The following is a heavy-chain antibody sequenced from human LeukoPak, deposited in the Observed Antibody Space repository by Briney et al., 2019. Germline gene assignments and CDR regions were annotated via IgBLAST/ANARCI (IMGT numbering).Heavy chain of an antibody. D-gene: IGHD4-17*01. CDR2: INHSGST. CDR3: ARDDYGDCETLLYY. J-gene: IGHJ4*02. V-gene: IGHV4-34*01. CDR1: GGSFSGYY. Sequence: SETLSLTCAVYGGSFSGYYWSWIRQPPGKGLEWIGEINHSGSTNYNPSLKSRVTISVDTSKNQFSLKLSSVTAADTAVYYCARDDYGDCETLLYYWGQGTLVTVSS.